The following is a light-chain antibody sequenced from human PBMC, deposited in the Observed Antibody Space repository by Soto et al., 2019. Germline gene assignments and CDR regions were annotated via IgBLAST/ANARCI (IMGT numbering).Light chain of an antibody. J-gene: IGKJ1*01. CDR3: QQYGSSGT. CDR2: AAS. V-gene: IGKV1-39*01. Sequence: DIQMTQSPSTLSASAGDRVTITCRASQSISSYLNWYQQKPGKAPKLLIYAASSLQSGVPSRFSGSGSGTDFTLTISRLEPEDFAVYYCQQYGSSGTFGQGTKVDIK. CDR1: QSISSY.